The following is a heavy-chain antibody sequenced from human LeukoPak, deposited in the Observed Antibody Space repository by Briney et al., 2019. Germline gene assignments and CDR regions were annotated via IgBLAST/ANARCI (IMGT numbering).Heavy chain of an antibody. CDR2: IYPGDSDT. D-gene: IGHD1-26*01. J-gene: IGHJ6*02. V-gene: IGHV5-51*01. CDR1: GYSFTTYW. CDR3: ARHISVGPTTGYYYGMDV. Sequence: GESLKISCKGSGYSFTTYWIGWVRQMPGKGLEWMGIIYPGDSDTRYSPSFQGQVTISADKSISTAYLQWSSLKASDTAMYYCARHISVGPTTGYYYGMDVWGQGTTVTVSS.